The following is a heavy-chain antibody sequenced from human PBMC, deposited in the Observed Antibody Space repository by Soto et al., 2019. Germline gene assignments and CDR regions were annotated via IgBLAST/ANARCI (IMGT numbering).Heavy chain of an antibody. CDR1: GGSISNYY. J-gene: IGHJ4*02. V-gene: IGHV4-59*01. CDR2: IYYSGST. Sequence: SETLSLTCTVSGGSISNYYWSWIRQPPGKGLEWIGYIYYSGSTNYNPSLKSRVTISVDTSKNQFSLKMSSVTAADTAVYYCARASRGPTSFDYWGQGTLVTVSS. CDR3: ARASRGPTSFDY.